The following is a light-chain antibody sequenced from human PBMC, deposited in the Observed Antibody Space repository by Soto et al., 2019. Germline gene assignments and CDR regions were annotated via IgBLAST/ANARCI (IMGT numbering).Light chain of an antibody. V-gene: IGKV3-20*01. Sequence: IVLTQSPGTLSLSPWERATLSCRASQSVSSSYLAWYQQKPGQAPRLLIYNASSRATGIPDRFSGSGSGTDFTLTISRLEPEDFAVYYCQQFSSYPLTFGGGTKV. J-gene: IGKJ4*01. CDR3: QQFSSYPLT. CDR1: QSVSSSY. CDR2: NAS.